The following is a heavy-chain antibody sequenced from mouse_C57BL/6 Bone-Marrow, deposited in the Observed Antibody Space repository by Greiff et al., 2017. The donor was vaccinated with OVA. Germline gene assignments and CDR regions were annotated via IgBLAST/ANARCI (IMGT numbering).Heavy chain of an antibody. J-gene: IGHJ2*01. D-gene: IGHD1-1*01. CDR1: GFTFSSYG. CDR3: ARHTVCDY. V-gene: IGHV5-6*01. CDR2: ISSGGSYT. Sequence: DVHLVESGGDLVKPGGSLKLSCAASGFTFSSYGMSWVRQTPDKRLEWVATISSGGSYTYYPDSVKGRFTISRDNAKNTRYLQMSSLKSEDSAMYYCARHTVCDYWGQGTTLTVSS.